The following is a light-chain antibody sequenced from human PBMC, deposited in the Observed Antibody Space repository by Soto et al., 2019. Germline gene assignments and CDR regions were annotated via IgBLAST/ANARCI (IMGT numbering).Light chain of an antibody. Sequence: EIVMTQTPLSSRVTLGQPASISCRSSQSLVHRDGNTYLSWLHQRPGQPPRLLIYMISNRFSGVPDRVSGSGAGTDFTLKISRVEAEDVGVYYCKQATPPYTFGQGTKLEIK. V-gene: IGKV2-24*01. CDR1: QSLVHRDGNTY. CDR2: MIS. J-gene: IGKJ2*01. CDR3: KQATPPYT.